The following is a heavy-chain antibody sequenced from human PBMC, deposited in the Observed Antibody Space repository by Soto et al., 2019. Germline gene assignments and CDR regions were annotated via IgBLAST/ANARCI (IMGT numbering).Heavy chain of an antibody. CDR1: GYTFTSYD. J-gene: IGHJ6*02. V-gene: IGHV1-8*01. CDR2: MNPNSGNT. D-gene: IGHD2-2*01. Sequence: ASVKVSCKASGYTFTSYDINWVRQATGQGLEWMGWMNPNSGNTGYAQKFQGRVTMTRNTSISTAYMELSSLRSEDTAVYYCARVGYFKSTSCYDYYYGMDVWGQGTTVTVSS. CDR3: ARVGYFKSTSCYDYYYGMDV.